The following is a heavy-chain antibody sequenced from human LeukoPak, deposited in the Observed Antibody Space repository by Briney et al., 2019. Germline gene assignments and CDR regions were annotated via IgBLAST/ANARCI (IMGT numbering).Heavy chain of an antibody. CDR1: GYTFTSYD. CDR2: MNPNSANT. D-gene: IGHD6-13*01. CDR3: ARLASSSWPLYYYYGMDV. V-gene: IGHV1-8*01. Sequence: ASVRVSCKASGYTFTSYDINWVRQAPGQGLEWMGWMNPNSANTSYAQKFQGRVTMTRNTSISTAYMELSSLRSEDTAVYYCARLASSSWPLYYYYGMDVWGQGTTVTVSS. J-gene: IGHJ6*02.